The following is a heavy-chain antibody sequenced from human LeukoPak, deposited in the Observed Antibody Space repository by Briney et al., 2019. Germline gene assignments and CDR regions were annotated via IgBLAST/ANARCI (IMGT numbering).Heavy chain of an antibody. CDR2: IYSSGSS. J-gene: IGHJ5*02. CDR1: GDSISNYY. V-gene: IGHV4-4*07. Sequence: SETLSLTCSVSGDSISNYYWSWIRQPAGKGLEWIGRIYSSGSSNYNPSLKSRVTMSVDTSKSQFSLKLSSVTAADTAVYHCVRDRPAAQLDYWFDPWGQGTLVTVSS. D-gene: IGHD6-13*01. CDR3: VRDRPAAQLDYWFDP.